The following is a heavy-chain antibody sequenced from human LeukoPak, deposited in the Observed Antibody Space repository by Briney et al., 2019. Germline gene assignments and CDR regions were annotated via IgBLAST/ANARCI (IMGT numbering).Heavy chain of an antibody. CDR1: GFIFSDYY. D-gene: IGHD3-16*01. CDR2: IKGTGLTT. CDR3: ARAGELRYMDV. J-gene: IGHJ6*03. V-gene: IGHV3-11*04. Sequence: GGSLRLPCAASGFIFSDYYMAWIRQAPGKGLEWISTIKGTGLTTYYADSVKGRVTISRDNDKNSLFLQISSLRADDTAIYYCARAGELRYMDVWGKGTAVTVSS.